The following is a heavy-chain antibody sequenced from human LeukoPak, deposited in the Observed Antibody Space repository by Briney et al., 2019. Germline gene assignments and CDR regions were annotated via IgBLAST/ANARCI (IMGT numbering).Heavy chain of an antibody. CDR2: ISGSGGST. D-gene: IGHD2-15*01. V-gene: IGHV3-23*01. CDR1: GFTFSSYA. CDR3: ARGGGYGYCSGGSCYSSWFDP. J-gene: IGHJ5*02. Sequence: PGGSLRLSCAASGFTFSSYAMSWVRQAPGKGLEWVSAISGSGGSTYYADSVKGRFTISRDNSKNTLYLQMNSLRAEDTAVYYCARGGGYGYCSGGSCYSSWFDPWGQGTLVTVSS.